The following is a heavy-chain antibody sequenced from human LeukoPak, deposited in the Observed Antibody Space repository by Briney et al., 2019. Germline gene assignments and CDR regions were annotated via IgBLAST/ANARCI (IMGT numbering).Heavy chain of an antibody. V-gene: IGHV3-7*03. J-gene: IGHJ4*02. CDR3: AREYCSSTSCPRGYYCDY. CDR1: GFTFSSYW. CDR2: IKQDGSEK. Sequence: GGSLRLSCAASGFTFSSYWMSWVRQAPGKGLEWVANIKQDGSEKYYVDSVKGRFTISRDNAKNSLYLQMNSLRAEDTAVYYCAREYCSSTSCPRGYYCDYWGQGTLVTVSS. D-gene: IGHD2-2*01.